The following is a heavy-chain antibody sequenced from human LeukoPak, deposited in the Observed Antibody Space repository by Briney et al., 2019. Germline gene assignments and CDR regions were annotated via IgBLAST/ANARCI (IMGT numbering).Heavy chain of an antibody. CDR1: GYIFTNYL. CDR3: ARSNYFDY. J-gene: IGHJ4*02. Sequence: GAPLKISCKASGYIFTNYLIAWVRPLPEKVRGWMGIIYPGDSTTTYSSSFQGQVTISADRSISTAYLQWSSLKASDTAIYYCARSNYFDYWGQGTLVTVSS. CDR2: IYPGDSTT. V-gene: IGHV5-51*01. D-gene: IGHD6-6*01.